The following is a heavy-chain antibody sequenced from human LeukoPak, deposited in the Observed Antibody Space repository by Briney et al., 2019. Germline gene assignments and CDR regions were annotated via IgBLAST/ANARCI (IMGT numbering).Heavy chain of an antibody. CDR1: GGSFSGYY. V-gene: IGHV4-34*01. J-gene: IGHJ4*02. D-gene: IGHD3-22*01. Sequence: SETLSLTCAVYGGSFSGYYWSWIRQPPGKGLEWIGEINHSGSTNYNPSLKSRVTISVDTSKNQFSLKLGSVTAADTAVYYCARVSRQRYYYDSSGYLDYWGQGTLVTVSS. CDR2: INHSGST. CDR3: ARVSRQRYYYDSSGYLDY.